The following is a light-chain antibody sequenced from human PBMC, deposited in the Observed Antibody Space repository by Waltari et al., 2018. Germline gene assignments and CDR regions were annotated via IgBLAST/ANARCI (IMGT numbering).Light chain of an antibody. CDR2: EAS. Sequence: EIVLTPSPATLYVSPGDRPILSCRASQSISNKLAWYQQKPGQASRLLIYEASTRASGIPATFSGSGSGTEFTLTIRSLQSEDFVVYDCQQYNSWPYTFGQGTKLEIK. J-gene: IGKJ2*01. CDR1: QSISNK. V-gene: IGKV3-15*01. CDR3: QQYNSWPYT.